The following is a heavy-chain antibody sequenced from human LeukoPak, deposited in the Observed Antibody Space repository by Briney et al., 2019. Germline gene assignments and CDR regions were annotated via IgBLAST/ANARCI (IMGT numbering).Heavy chain of an antibody. CDR3: ARGSSYGYSAYFDY. CDR1: GGTFSSYA. J-gene: IGHJ4*02. V-gene: IGHV1-69*01. CDR2: IIPIFGTA. D-gene: IGHD5-18*01. Sequence: GASVKVSCKASGGTFSSYAITWVRQAPGQGLEWMGAIIPIFGTAQYAQKFQGRVTITADESMSTAYMELSSLGSEDTAMYYCARGSSYGYSAYFDYWGQGTLVTVSS.